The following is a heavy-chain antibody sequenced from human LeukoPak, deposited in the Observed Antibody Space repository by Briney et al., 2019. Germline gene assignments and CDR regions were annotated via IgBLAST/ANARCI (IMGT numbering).Heavy chain of an antibody. V-gene: IGHV4-34*01. D-gene: IGHD6-19*01. Sequence: SETLSLTCAVYGGSFSGYYWSWIRQPPGKGLEWIGEINHSGSTNYNPSLKSRVTISVDTSKNQFSLKLSSVTAADTAVYYCARRAVAGMGWFDPWGQGTLVTVSS. CDR3: ARRAVAGMGWFDP. J-gene: IGHJ5*02. CDR2: INHSGST. CDR1: GGSFSGYY.